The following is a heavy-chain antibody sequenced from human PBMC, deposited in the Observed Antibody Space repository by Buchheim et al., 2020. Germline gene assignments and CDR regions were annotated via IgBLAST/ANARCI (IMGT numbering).Heavy chain of an antibody. CDR3: AKDAGSGYYSSY. Sequence: QVQLVESGGGVVQPGRSLRLSCAASGFTFSSYAMHWVRQAPGKGLEWVAVISYDGSNKYYADSVKGRFTISRDNSKNTLYLQMNSLRAEDTAVYYCAKDAGSGYYSSYWGQGTL. J-gene: IGHJ4*02. D-gene: IGHD3-22*01. CDR1: GFTFSSYA. V-gene: IGHV3-30-3*01. CDR2: ISYDGSNK.